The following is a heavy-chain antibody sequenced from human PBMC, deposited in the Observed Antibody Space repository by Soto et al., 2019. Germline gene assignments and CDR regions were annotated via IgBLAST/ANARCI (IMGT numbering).Heavy chain of an antibody. D-gene: IGHD6-13*01. CDR1: GYTLTELS. CDR2: FDPEDGET. J-gene: IGHJ5*02. Sequence: ASVKVSCKVSGYTLTELSMHWVRQAPGKGLEWMGGFDPEDGETIYAQKFQGRVTMTEDTSTDTAYMELSSLRSEDTAVYYCATARWGAAADNWFDPWGQGTLVTVPQ. CDR3: ATARWGAAADNWFDP. V-gene: IGHV1-24*01.